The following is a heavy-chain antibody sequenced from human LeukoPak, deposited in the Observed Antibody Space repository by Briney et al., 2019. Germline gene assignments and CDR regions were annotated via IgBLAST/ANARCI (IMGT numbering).Heavy chain of an antibody. CDR3: ARRLYRRYCSSTSCSPSYFDY. Sequence: PSETLSLTCAVYGGSFSGYYWSWIRQPPGKGLEWIGEINHSGSTNYNPSLKSRVTISVDTSKNQFSLKLSSVTAADTAVYYCARRLYRRYCSSTSCSPSYFDYWGQGTLVTVSS. CDR1: GGSFSGYY. V-gene: IGHV4-34*01. D-gene: IGHD2-2*01. J-gene: IGHJ4*02. CDR2: INHSGST.